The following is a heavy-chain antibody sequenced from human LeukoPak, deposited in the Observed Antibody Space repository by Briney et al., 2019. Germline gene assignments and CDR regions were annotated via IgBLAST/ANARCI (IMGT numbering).Heavy chain of an antibody. D-gene: IGHD6-19*01. CDR3: ARDASVGQWLVQVY. Sequence: GASVKVSCKASGGTFSSYAIIWVRQAPGQGLEWMGRIIPILGIANYAQKFQGRVTITADKSTSTAYMELSSLRSEDTAVYYCARDASVGQWLVQVYWGQGTLVTVSS. V-gene: IGHV1-69*04. J-gene: IGHJ4*02. CDR1: GGTFSSYA. CDR2: IIPILGIA.